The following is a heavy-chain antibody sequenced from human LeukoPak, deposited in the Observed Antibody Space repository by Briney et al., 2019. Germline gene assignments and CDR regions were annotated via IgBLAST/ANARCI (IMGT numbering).Heavy chain of an antibody. CDR1: GGSISSYY. CDR2: IYTSGST. J-gene: IGHJ6*02. Sequence: SETLSLTCSVSGGSISSYYWSWVRQPAGKGLEWIGRIYTSGSTNYNPSLKSRVTMSVDTSKNQFSLKLSSVTAADAAVYYCARDNKITFGGVIASGSGEFWYYYYGMDVWGQGTTVTVSS. D-gene: IGHD3-16*02. CDR3: ARDNKITFGGVIASGSGEFWYYYYGMDV. V-gene: IGHV4-4*07.